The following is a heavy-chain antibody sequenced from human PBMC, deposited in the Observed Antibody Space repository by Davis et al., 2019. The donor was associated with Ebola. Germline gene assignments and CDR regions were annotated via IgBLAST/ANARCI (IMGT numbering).Heavy chain of an antibody. CDR1: GGTFSSYA. D-gene: IGHD3-3*01. J-gene: IGHJ6*02. CDR3: ARDPDPGVEGHYDFPRYGMDV. V-gene: IGHV1-69*04. Sequence: AASVKVSCKASGGTFSSYAISWVRQAPGQGLEWMGRIIPILGIANYAQKFQGRVTITADKSTSTAYMELSSLRSEDTAVYYCARDPDPGVEGHYDFPRYGMDVWGQGTTVTVSS. CDR2: IIPILGIA.